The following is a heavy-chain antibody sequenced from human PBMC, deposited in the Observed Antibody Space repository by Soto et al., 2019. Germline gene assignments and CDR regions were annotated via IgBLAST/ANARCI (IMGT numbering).Heavy chain of an antibody. CDR2: IKPSGGST. V-gene: IGHV1-46*03. CDR3: ARDLWNRVGSSSDYYYYMGV. J-gene: IGHJ6*03. Sequence: GASVKVSCKASGYTFTSYYMHWVRQAPGQGLEWMGIIKPSGGSTSYAQKFQGRVTMTRDTSTSTVYMELSSLRSEDTAVYYCARDLWNRVGSSSDYYYYMGVWGKGTTVTVSS. CDR1: GYTFTSYY. D-gene: IGHD6-6*01.